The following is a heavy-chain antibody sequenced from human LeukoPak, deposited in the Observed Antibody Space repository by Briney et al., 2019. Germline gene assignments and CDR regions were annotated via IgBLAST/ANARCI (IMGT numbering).Heavy chain of an antibody. D-gene: IGHD3-22*01. CDR2: IYSGGGT. V-gene: IGHV3-53*01. J-gene: IGHJ4*02. CDR3: AKGWYYDSSGYPTYFDY. Sequence: GSLRLSCAASGFTVSSNYMSWVRQAPGKGLEWVSVIYSGGGTYYADSVKGRFTISRDNSKNTLYLQMNSLRAEDTAVYYCAKGWYYDSSGYPTYFDYWGQGTLVTVSS. CDR1: GFTVSSNY.